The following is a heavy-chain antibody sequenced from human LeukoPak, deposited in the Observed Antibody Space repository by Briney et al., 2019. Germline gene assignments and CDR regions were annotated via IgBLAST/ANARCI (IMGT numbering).Heavy chain of an antibody. V-gene: IGHV3-53*04. Sequence: GGSLRLSCAASGFTVSINYMSWVRQAPGRGLEWVSVIYSGGSTYYADSVKGRFTISRHNSKNTPYLQMNSLRAEDTAVYYCARGTDSSSWYWFDPWGQGTLVTVSS. CDR1: GFTVSINY. CDR2: IYSGGST. J-gene: IGHJ5*02. D-gene: IGHD6-13*01. CDR3: ARGTDSSSWYWFDP.